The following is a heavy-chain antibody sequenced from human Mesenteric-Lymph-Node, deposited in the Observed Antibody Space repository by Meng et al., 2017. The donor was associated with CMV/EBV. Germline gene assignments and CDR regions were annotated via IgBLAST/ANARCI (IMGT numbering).Heavy chain of an antibody. J-gene: IGHJ6*02. CDR1: GFTFSDYY. Sequence: GGSLRLSCAASGFTFSDYYMSWIRQAPGKGLEWVSYISSSGSTIYYADSVKGRFTISRDNAKNSLYLQMNSLRAEDTAVYYCASPVRYCSGGSCPLGMDVWGQGTTVTVSS. CDR2: ISSSGSTI. V-gene: IGHV3-11*04. CDR3: ASPVRYCSGGSCPLGMDV. D-gene: IGHD2-15*01.